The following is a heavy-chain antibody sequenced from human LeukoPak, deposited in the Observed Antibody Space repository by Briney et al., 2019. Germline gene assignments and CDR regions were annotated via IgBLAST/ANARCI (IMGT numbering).Heavy chain of an antibody. CDR2: INHSGST. V-gene: IGHV4-34*01. Sequence: PSETLSLTCAVYGGSFSGYYWSWIRQPPGKGLEWIGEINHSGSTNYNPSLKSRVTISVDTSKNQFSLKLSSVTAADTAVYYCARRGSGSGYNGVSGFDYWGQGTLVTVSS. CDR1: GGSFSGYY. D-gene: IGHD3-22*01. CDR3: ARRGSGSGYNGVSGFDY. J-gene: IGHJ4*02.